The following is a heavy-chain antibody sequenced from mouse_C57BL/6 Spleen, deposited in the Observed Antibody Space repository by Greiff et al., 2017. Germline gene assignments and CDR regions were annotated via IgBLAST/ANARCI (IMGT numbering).Heavy chain of an antibody. D-gene: IGHD4-1*01. Sequence: DVHLVESGGGLVKPGGSLKLSCAASGFTFSSYTMSWVRQTPEQRLEWVATISGGGGNTYYPDSVKGLCTISRDNAKNPLYLQMSSLRSEDTALYYCARNWEGAMDYWGQGTSVTVSS. CDR2: ISGGGGNT. CDR3: ARNWEGAMDY. V-gene: IGHV5-9*01. J-gene: IGHJ4*01. CDR1: GFTFSSYT.